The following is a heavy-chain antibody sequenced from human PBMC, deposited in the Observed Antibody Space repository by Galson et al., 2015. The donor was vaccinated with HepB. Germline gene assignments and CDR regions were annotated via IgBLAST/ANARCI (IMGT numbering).Heavy chain of an antibody. J-gene: IGHJ4*02. D-gene: IGHD5-12*01. CDR3: ARVRDGYDYSYFDY. CDR1: GYTSTSYY. CDR2: INASGGST. Sequence: SVKVSCKASGYTSTSYYIHWVRQAPGQGFEWMGIINASGGSTRYSQKFQGRVTMTRDTSTSTVYMELGSLRSEDTAVYYCARVRDGYDYSYFDYWGQGTLVTVSS. V-gene: IGHV1-46*01.